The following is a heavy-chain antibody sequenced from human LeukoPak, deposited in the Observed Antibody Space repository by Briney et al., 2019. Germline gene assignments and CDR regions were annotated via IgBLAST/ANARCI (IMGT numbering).Heavy chain of an antibody. CDR2: ITSRTSY. Sequence: PGGSVRLSCAASGFTLRTYNTHWVRQAPGKGLEWVSSITSRTSYYADSVKGRFTISRDNAKNSLSLQMNSLRDEDTAVYYCARERVTTTAFDIWGQGTMVTVCS. J-gene: IGHJ3*02. V-gene: IGHV3-21*01. CDR1: GFTLRTYN. D-gene: IGHD5-12*01. CDR3: ARERVTTTAFDI.